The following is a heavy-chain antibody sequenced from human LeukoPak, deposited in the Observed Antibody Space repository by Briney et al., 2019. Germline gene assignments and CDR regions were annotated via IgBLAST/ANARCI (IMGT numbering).Heavy chain of an antibody. CDR3: ARLREAAFDI. CDR2: IATVGDT. J-gene: IGHJ3*02. CDR1: EFTFSTYD. D-gene: IGHD1-26*01. Sequence: GGSLRLSCAASEFTFSTYDFHWVRQPTGKGLEWVSAIATVGDTYYPGSVKGRFTMSRENAKNSLYLQMNSLRAGDTAVYYCARLREAAFDIWGQGTMVTVSS. V-gene: IGHV3-13*04.